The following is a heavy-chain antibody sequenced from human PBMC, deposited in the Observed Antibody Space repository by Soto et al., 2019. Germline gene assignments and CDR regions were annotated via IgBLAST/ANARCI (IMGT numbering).Heavy chain of an antibody. J-gene: IGHJ4*02. CDR3: AKRATKEYSSPSAFDY. CDR1: GFTFSSYA. Sequence: GGSLRLSCAASGFTFSSYAMSWVRQAPGKGLEWVSAISGSGGSTYYADSVKGRFTISRDNSKNTLYLQMNSLRAEDTAVYYCAKRATKEYSSPSAFDYWGQGSLVTVSS. CDR2: ISGSGGST. V-gene: IGHV3-23*01. D-gene: IGHD6-6*01.